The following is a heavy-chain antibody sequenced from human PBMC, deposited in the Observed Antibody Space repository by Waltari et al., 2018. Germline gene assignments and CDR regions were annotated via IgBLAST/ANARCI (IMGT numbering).Heavy chain of an antibody. CDR1: GFTFSSYE. CDR2: ISSSGSTI. J-gene: IGHJ5*02. V-gene: IGHV3-48*03. Sequence: EVQLVESGGGLVQPGGSLRLSCAASGFTFSSYEMNWVRQAPGKGLEWVSYISSSGSTIYYADSVKGRFTISRDNSKNTLYLQMNSLRAEDTAVYYCASMDSSGYSWGQGTLVTVSS. D-gene: IGHD3-22*01. CDR3: ASMDSSGYS.